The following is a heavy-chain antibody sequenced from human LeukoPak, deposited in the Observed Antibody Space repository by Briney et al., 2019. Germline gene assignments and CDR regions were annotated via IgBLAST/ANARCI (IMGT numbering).Heavy chain of an antibody. Sequence: GASVKVSCKASGYTFATYAMHWVRQAPGQRLEWMGWINAGNGNTKYSQKFQGRVTITRDTSASTAYMELSSLRSEDTAVYYCARSITLILVAPFDSWGQGTLVTVSS. CDR3: ARSITLILVAPFDS. CDR2: INAGNGNT. J-gene: IGHJ4*02. V-gene: IGHV1-3*01. D-gene: IGHD3-22*01. CDR1: GYTFATYA.